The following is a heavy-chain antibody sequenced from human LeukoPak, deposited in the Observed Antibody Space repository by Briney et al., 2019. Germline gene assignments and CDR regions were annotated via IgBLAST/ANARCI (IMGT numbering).Heavy chain of an antibody. D-gene: IGHD6-19*01. CDR3: AKDLGRSGWSDFDY. CDR1: GFTFNTYA. CDR2: ISGNGGSI. V-gene: IGHV3-23*01. Sequence: GGSLRLSCAASGFTFNTYAMSGVRQARGKGREGGSAISGNGGSIYYADSVKGRFTISRDNSKNTLYVQMKSLRAEDTAVYYCAKDLGRSGWSDFDYWGQGTLVTVSS. J-gene: IGHJ4*02.